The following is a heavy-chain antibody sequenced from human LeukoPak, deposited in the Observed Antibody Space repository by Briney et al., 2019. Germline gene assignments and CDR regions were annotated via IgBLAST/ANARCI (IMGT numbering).Heavy chain of an antibody. J-gene: IGHJ2*01. CDR3: ASRATDYWYFDL. CDR2: IDYSGST. V-gene: IGHV4-59*01. Sequence: SETLSLTCTVSGGSMSSYYWSWIRQPPGKGLEWIGYIDYSGSTKYNPSLKSRVTISVDTSKNQFSLKLSSVTAADTAVYYCASRATDYWYFDLWGRGTLATVSS. CDR1: GGSMSSYY. D-gene: IGHD1-1*01.